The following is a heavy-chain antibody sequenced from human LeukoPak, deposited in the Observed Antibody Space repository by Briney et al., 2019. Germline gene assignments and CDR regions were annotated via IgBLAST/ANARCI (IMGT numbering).Heavy chain of an antibody. J-gene: IGHJ4*02. D-gene: IGHD1-26*01. CDR2: ISSSGGET. V-gene: IGHV3-48*02. CDR3: ARSRSGNYFDN. CDR1: GFTFSSYS. Sequence: GGSLRLSCAATGFTFSSYSMNWVRQAPGKGLEWVSYISSSGGETYYADSVKGRCTISRDNAQNSLSLQMNGLRDEDTAVYHCARSRSGNYFDNWGQGTLVSVSS.